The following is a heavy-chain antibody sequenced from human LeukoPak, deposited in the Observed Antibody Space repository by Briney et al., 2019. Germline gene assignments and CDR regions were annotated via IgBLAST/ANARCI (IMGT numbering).Heavy chain of an antibody. CDR2: INPNSGGT. V-gene: IGHV1-2*02. CDR1: GYTFTDHY. Sequence: GASVKVSCKASGYTFTDHYMHWVRQAPGQGLEWMGWINPNSGGTNYGQKFQGRVTMTRGTSISTAYMELSRLRSDDTAVYYCARDPRIAATGDDNWFDPWGQGTLVTVSS. D-gene: IGHD6-13*01. J-gene: IGHJ5*02. CDR3: ARDPRIAATGDDNWFDP.